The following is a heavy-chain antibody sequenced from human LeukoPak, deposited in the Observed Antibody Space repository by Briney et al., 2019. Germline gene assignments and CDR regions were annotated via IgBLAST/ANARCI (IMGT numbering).Heavy chain of an antibody. Sequence: GGSLRLSCAASGFTVSSNYMSWVRQVPGKGLEWVSAISGSDDGTYYADSVKGRFTISRDNSRYTLYLQMNTLRAEDTAVYFCAKSPVSSCRGSFCYPFDYWGQGNLVTVSS. CDR2: ISGSDDGT. CDR1: GFTVSSNY. V-gene: IGHV3-23*01. J-gene: IGHJ4*02. D-gene: IGHD2-15*01. CDR3: AKSPVSSCRGSFCYPFDY.